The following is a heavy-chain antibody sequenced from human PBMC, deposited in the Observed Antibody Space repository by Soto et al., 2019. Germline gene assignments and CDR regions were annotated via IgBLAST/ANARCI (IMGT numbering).Heavy chain of an antibody. D-gene: IGHD1-26*01. J-gene: IGHJ4*02. CDR3: AKEVIGATKSNY. CDR1: GVTCSSYA. CDR2: ISGSGGST. Sequence: GGSLRLSCAAAGVTCSSYAMSWVRQAPGKGLEWVSAISGSGGSTYYADSVKGRFTISRDNSKNTLYLQMNSLRAEDTAVYYCAKEVIGATKSNYWGQGTLVTVSS. V-gene: IGHV3-23*01.